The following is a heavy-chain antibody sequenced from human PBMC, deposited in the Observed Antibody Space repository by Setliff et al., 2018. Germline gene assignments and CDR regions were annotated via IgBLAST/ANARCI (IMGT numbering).Heavy chain of an antibody. CDR2: INPNSGGT. V-gene: IGHV1-2*05. Sequence: GASVKVSCQASGYIFTDYYMHWVRQAPGQELGWMGRINPNSGGTNYAQKFQGRVTMTRDTSISTAYTELSSLRSDDTVVYYCARDSGGSHAFDIWGQGTMVTVSS. CDR3: ARDSGGSHAFDI. CDR1: GYIFTDYY. J-gene: IGHJ3*02.